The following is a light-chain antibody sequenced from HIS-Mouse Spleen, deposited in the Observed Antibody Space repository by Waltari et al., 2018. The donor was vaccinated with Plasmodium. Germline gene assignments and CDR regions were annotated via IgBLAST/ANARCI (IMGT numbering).Light chain of an antibody. J-gene: IGLJ3*02. Sequence: QSALTQPASVSGSPGQSITISCTGTSSDVGSYNLVSWYQQHPGKAPILMIYEGSKRPSWVSNRLSGSKSDNTASQTISGLQAEDEADYYCCSYAGSSTWVFGGGTKLTVL. V-gene: IGLV2-23*01. CDR1: SSDVGSYNL. CDR2: EGS. CDR3: CSYAGSSTWV.